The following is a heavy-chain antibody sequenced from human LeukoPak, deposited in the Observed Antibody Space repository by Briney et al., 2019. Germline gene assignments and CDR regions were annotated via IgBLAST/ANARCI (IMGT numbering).Heavy chain of an antibody. V-gene: IGHV4-61*02. J-gene: IGHJ2*01. CDR3: ARGRVWFGFFDL. CDR1: GGSISSGSYY. CDR2: IYTSGST. D-gene: IGHD3-10*01. Sequence: PSETLSLTCTVSGGSISSGSYYWSWIRQPAGKGLEWIGRIYTSGSTNYNPSLKSRVTISVDTSENRFSLRLSSVTAADTAVYYCARGRVWFGFFDLWGRGTLLTVSA.